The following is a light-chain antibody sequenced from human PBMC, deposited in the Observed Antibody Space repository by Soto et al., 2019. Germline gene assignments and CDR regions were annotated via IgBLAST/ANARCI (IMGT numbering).Light chain of an antibody. CDR3: ATWDDSLNGWV. V-gene: IGLV1-40*01. CDR1: SSNIGAGYD. CDR2: GNS. J-gene: IGLJ2*01. Sequence: QSVLTQPPSVSGAPGQRVTISCTGSSSNIGAGYDVHWYQQLPGTAPKLLIYGNSNRPSGVPDRFSGSKSGTSASLAITGLQAEDEADYYCATWDDSLNGWVIGGGTKLT.